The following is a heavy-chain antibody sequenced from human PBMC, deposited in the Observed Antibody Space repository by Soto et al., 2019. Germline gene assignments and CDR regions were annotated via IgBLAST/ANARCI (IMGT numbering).Heavy chain of an antibody. Sequence: GESLKISCAASGFTFSRFAMNWVRQAPGKGLEWVSGISTSGGTTYYADSVKGRFTISRDNSKNTLYLQMNSLRAEDTAVYFCAKEEYCSGGTCYPDYWGQGTLVTVSS. J-gene: IGHJ4*02. CDR3: AKEEYCSGGTCYPDY. CDR1: GFTFSRFA. D-gene: IGHD2-15*01. V-gene: IGHV3-23*01. CDR2: ISTSGGTT.